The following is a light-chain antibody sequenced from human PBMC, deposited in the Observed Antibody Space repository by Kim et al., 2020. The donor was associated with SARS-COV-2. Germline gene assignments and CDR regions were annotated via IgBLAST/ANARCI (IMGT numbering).Light chain of an antibody. CDR3: QKCDSAPWT. CDR1: QDISNY. V-gene: IGKV1-27*01. Sequence: ASVGDRVTITCRASQDISNYLAWFQLKPGKAPKLLIYAASALQPGVPSRFSGSGSGTDFTLTVTSLQPEDVATYYCQKCDSAPWTFGPGTKVDIK. CDR2: AAS. J-gene: IGKJ1*01.